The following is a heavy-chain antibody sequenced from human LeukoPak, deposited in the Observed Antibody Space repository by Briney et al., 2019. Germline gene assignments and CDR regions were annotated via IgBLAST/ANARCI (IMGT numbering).Heavy chain of an antibody. Sequence: GASVKVSCKASGGTFSSYAISWVRQAPGQGLEWMGWISAYNGNTNYAQKLQGRVTMTTDTSTSTAYMELRSLRSDDTAVYYCARDWPTQYFDYWGQGTLVTVSS. CDR2: ISAYNGNT. J-gene: IGHJ4*02. CDR1: GGTFSSYA. D-gene: IGHD4-11*01. CDR3: ARDWPTQYFDY. V-gene: IGHV1-18*01.